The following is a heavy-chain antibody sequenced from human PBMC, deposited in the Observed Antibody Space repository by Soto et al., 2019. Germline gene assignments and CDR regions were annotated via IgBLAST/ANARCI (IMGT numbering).Heavy chain of an antibody. CDR2: IKQDGSEK. CDR3: ATIWFGELFDY. V-gene: IGHV3-7*05. CDR1: GFTFSSYW. J-gene: IGHJ4*02. D-gene: IGHD3-10*01. Sequence: PGGSLRLSCAASGFTFSSYWMSWVRQAPGKGLEWVANIKQDGSEKYYVDSVKGRFTISRDNAKNSLYLQMNSLRAEDTAVYYCATIWFGELFDYWGQGTLVTVSS.